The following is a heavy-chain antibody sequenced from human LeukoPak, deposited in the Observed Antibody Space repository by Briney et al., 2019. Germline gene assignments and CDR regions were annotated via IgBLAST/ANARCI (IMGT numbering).Heavy chain of an antibody. V-gene: IGHV4-59*08. J-gene: IGHJ3*02. CDR3: ASGYDPDAFDI. CDR1: GGSINSYY. D-gene: IGHD5-12*01. Sequence: SETLSLTCTVSGGSINSYYWSWIRQPPGKGLEWIGYIYYSGSTNYNPSLKSRVTISVDTSKNQFSLKLSSVTAADTAVYYCASGYDPDAFDIWGQGTMVTVSS. CDR2: IYYSGST.